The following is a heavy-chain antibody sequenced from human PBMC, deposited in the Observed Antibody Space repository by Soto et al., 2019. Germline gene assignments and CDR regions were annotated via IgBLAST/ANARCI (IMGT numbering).Heavy chain of an antibody. V-gene: IGHV1-46*03. Sequence: QVQLVQSGAEVKKPGASVKVSCKASGYTFTSYYMHWVRRAPGQGLEWMGIINPSGGSTSYAQKFQGRVTMTRDTSTSLVYMELGSLRTEDTAVDYCAMTSSWYWLFDPCGQRTLVTVSS. CDR2: INPSGGST. J-gene: IGHJ5*02. CDR3: AMTSSWYWLFDP. D-gene: IGHD6-13*01. CDR1: GYTFTSYY.